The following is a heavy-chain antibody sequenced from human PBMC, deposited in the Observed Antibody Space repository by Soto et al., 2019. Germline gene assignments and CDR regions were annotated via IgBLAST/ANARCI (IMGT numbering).Heavy chain of an antibody. Sequence: SETLSLTCTVSGGPVSSGSYYWSWIRQPPGKGLEWIGYIYYSGSTNYNPSLKSRVTISVDTSKNQFSLKLSSVTAADTAVYYCARLIDYFDYWGQGTLVTVSS. CDR1: GGPVSSGSYY. CDR2: IYYSGST. V-gene: IGHV4-61*01. CDR3: ARLIDYFDY. J-gene: IGHJ4*02.